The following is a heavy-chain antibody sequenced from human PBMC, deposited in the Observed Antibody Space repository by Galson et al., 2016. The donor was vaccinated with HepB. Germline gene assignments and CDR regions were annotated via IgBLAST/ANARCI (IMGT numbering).Heavy chain of an antibody. J-gene: IGHJ4*02. Sequence: SLRLSCAASGFTFSDYFIDWVRQVPGKGLEWVGRIRNKPRSYTTDYAASVKGRFTISRDDSKNSVYLQMNSLKTEDTAVYYCARGYSWPYDFWGQGTLVTVSS. D-gene: IGHD3-3*01. CDR1: GFTFSDYF. CDR3: ARGYSWPYDF. CDR2: IRNKPRSYTT. V-gene: IGHV3-72*01.